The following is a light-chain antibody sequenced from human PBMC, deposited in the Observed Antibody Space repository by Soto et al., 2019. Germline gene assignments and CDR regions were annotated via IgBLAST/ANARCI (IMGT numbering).Light chain of an antibody. CDR2: GAS. CDR1: QSVSSN. CDR3: QQYNIWPAVT. Sequence: EIVVTPSPGTLSVSPGERATLSCRATQSVSSNLAWYQQKPGQAPRLLIYGASTRATGIPARFSGSGSGTEFTLTISSLQSEDVAVFYCQQYNIWPAVTFGQGTKVDI. J-gene: IGKJ1*01. V-gene: IGKV3-15*01.